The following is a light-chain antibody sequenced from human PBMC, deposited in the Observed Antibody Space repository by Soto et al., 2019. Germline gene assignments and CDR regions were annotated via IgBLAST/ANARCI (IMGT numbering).Light chain of an antibody. CDR1: QSISTW. CDR2: KAS. J-gene: IGKJ1*01. CDR3: QQYNSYPWT. V-gene: IGKV1-5*03. Sequence: DIQMTQSPSTLSASVGDRVTITCRASQSISTWLAWFQQQPGKAPKLLIYKASNLESGVPPRFSDSGSGTEFTLTISSLQPDDFAIYYCQQYNSYPWTFGQGTKVEIK.